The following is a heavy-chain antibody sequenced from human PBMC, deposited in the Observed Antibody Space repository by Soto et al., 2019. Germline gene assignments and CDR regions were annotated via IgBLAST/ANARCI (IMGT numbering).Heavy chain of an antibody. Sequence: GGSLRLSCAASGFTFSSYAMSWVRQAPGKGLEWVSAISGSGGSTYYADSVKGRFTISRDNSKNTLYLQMNSLRAEDTAVYYCAKQPLVYWYEPTGDYYGMDVWGQGTTVTVSS. J-gene: IGHJ6*02. V-gene: IGHV3-23*01. D-gene: IGHD2-8*02. CDR3: AKQPLVYWYEPTGDYYGMDV. CDR2: ISGSGGST. CDR1: GFTFSSYA.